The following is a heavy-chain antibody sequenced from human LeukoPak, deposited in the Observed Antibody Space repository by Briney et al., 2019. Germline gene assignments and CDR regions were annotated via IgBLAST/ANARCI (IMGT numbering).Heavy chain of an antibody. Sequence: GGSLRLSCAASGFTFSSYGMHWVRQAPGKGLEWVAFIRYDGSNKYYADSVKGRLTISRDNSKNTLYLQMNSLRAEDTAVYYCAKDPRVVPASSGNYWGQGTLVTVSS. CDR3: AKDPRVVPASSGNY. D-gene: IGHD2-2*01. CDR1: GFTFSSYG. J-gene: IGHJ4*02. CDR2: IRYDGSNK. V-gene: IGHV3-30*02.